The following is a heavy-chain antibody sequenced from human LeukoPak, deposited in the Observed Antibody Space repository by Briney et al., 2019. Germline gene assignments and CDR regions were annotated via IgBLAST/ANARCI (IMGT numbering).Heavy chain of an antibody. J-gene: IGHJ5*02. Sequence: SETLSLTCTVSGGSISSYYWSWIRQPPGKGLEWIGYIHYSGSTYYNPSLKSRVTISVDTSKNQFSLKLSSVTAADTAVYYCARDRSIAAAGTTWGQGTLVTVSS. V-gene: IGHV4-4*08. CDR3: ARDRSIAAAGTT. CDR1: GGSISSYY. CDR2: IHYSGST. D-gene: IGHD6-13*01.